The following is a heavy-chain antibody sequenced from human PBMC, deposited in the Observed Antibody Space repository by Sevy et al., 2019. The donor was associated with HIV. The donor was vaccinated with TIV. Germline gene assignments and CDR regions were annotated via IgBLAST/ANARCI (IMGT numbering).Heavy chain of an antibody. CDR1: GFTFSSYA. D-gene: IGHD3-3*01. V-gene: IGHV3-64*02. J-gene: IGHJ4*02. Sequence: GGSLRLSCAASGFTFSSYAMHWVRQAPGKGLECVAAINSNGVTTYYADSVNGRFTISRDNSKNTLYLQMGSLRAEDMAVYYCARGGAFWSGYTDYWGQGTLVTVSS. CDR3: ARGGAFWSGYTDY. CDR2: INSNGVTT.